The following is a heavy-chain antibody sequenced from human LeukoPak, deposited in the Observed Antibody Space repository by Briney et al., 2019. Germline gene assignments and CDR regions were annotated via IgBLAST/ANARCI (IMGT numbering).Heavy chain of an antibody. Sequence: AAAKDSCKDCGYTFTSYGTSWGRQALGQGLEWMGWISAYNDNTNNAQKLQSRVTMTTDTYTSTAYMELRSLRSDDTAVYYCARVPNAPYCSSTSCYLGPYYSYGMDVWGQGTTVTVSS. J-gene: IGHJ6*02. CDR1: GYTFTSYG. V-gene: IGHV1-18*01. D-gene: IGHD2-2*01. CDR3: ARVPNAPYCSSTSCYLGPYYSYGMDV. CDR2: ISAYNDNT.